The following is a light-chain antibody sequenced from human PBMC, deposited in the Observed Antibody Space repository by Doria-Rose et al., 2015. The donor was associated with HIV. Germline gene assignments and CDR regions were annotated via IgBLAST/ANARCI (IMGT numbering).Light chain of an antibody. Sequence: EIVLTQSPGTLSLSPGERATLSCRASQSFSSTYLAWYQQKPGQPPKLLIYWASTRQSGVPARFSGSGSGTDFTLTISSLEAEDVAVYYCQQYYDTPSFGPGTTVDIK. CDR3: QQYYDTPS. CDR2: WAS. J-gene: IGKJ3*01. V-gene: IGKV3D-7*01. CDR1: QSFSSTY.